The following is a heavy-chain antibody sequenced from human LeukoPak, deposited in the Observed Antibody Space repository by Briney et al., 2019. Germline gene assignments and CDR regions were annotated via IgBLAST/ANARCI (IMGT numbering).Heavy chain of an antibody. V-gene: IGHV4-34*01. CDR3: ARVGINQYYMDV. Sequence: SETLSLTCAVYGGSFSGYYWSWIRQPPGKGLEWIGEINHSGSTYYNPSLKSRVTISVDRSKNQFSLKLTSVTAADTAVYYCARVGINQYYMDVWGKGTTVTVSS. CDR2: INHSGST. D-gene: IGHD1-14*01. CDR1: GGSFSGYY. J-gene: IGHJ6*03.